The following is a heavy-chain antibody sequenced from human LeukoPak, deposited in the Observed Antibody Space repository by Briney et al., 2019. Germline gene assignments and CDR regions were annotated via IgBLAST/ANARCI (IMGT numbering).Heavy chain of an antibody. CDR1: GGSINSSSYY. CDR2: MDHSGIT. V-gene: IGHV4-39*07. D-gene: IGHD4-17*01. CDR3: ARDPHHDDYGDEGFDY. J-gene: IGHJ4*02. Sequence: SETLSLTCTVSGGSINSSSYYWGWIRQPPGKGLEWIGFMDHSGITYSNPSLRSRVTIPLDTSKNQFSLNLSSVTAADTAVYYCARDPHHDDYGDEGFDYWGQGTLVTVSS.